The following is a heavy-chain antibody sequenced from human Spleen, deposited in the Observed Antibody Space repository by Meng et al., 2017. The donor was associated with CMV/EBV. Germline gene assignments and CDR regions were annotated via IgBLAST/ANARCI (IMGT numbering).Heavy chain of an antibody. CDR2: IIPIFGTA. CDR1: GYTFTDYY. CDR3: ARTAYYYDSSGYSPYNWFDP. J-gene: IGHJ5*02. Sequence: SVKVSCKASGYTFTDYYIHWVRQAPGQGLEWMGGIIPIFGTANYAQKFQGRVTITTDESTSTAYMELSSLRSEDTAVYYCARTAYYYDSSGYSPYNWFDPWGQGTLVTVSS. D-gene: IGHD3-22*01. V-gene: IGHV1-69*05.